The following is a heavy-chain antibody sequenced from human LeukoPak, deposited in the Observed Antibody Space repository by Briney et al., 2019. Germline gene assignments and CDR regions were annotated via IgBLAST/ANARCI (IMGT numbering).Heavy chain of an antibody. CDR2: IYSDGTT. CDR1: GVKVCSKY. V-gene: IGHV3-53*01. Sequence: GGSLRLSCAVAGVKVCSKYFSWARQAPGMGLQWVSVIYSDGTTNYADSVQGRFTISRDSSKNHLYLQMNRLTVEDTAVYYCVVGRDYYYYMDVWGKGTTVSVSS. CDR3: VVGRDYYYYMDV. D-gene: IGHD1-26*01. J-gene: IGHJ6*03.